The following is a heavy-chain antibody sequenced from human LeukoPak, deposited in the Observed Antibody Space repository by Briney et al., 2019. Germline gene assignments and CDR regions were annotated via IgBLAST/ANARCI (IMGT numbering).Heavy chain of an antibody. CDR1: GFTFSSYA. CDR2: ISYDGSNK. Sequence: GRCLRLSCAASGFTFSSYAMHWVRQAPGKGLEWVAVISYDGSNKYYADSVKGRFTISRDNSKNTLYLQMNSLRAEDTAVYYCARRSSGWPQYYFDYWGQGTLVTVSS. J-gene: IGHJ4*02. CDR3: ARRSSGWPQYYFDY. V-gene: IGHV3-30*04. D-gene: IGHD6-19*01.